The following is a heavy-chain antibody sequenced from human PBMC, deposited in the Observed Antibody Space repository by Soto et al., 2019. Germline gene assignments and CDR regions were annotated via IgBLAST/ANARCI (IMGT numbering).Heavy chain of an antibody. D-gene: IGHD3-10*01. CDR2: IWYDGSNK. V-gene: IGHV3-33*01. CDR3: ARVKWFGELLSPIDY. J-gene: IGHJ4*02. Sequence: PGGSLRLSCAASGFTFSSYGMHWVRQAPGKGLEWVAVIWYDGSNKYYADSVKGRFTISRDNSKNTLYLQMNSLRAEDTAVYYCARVKWFGELLSPIDYWGQGTLVTVSS. CDR1: GFTFSSYG.